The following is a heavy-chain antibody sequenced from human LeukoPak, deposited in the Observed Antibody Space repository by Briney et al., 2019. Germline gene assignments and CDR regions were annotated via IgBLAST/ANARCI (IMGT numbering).Heavy chain of an antibody. CDR1: GFTISSYD. CDR2: ISYDGSNK. J-gene: IGHJ4*02. V-gene: IGHV3-33*05. Sequence: GRSLRLSCAASGFTISSYDMHWVRQAPGKGLEWVAVISYDGSNKYYADSVKGRFTISKDNPKNILYLQMNSLRAEDTAVYYCAREQAFFNYWGQGTLVTVSS. CDR3: AREQAFFNY.